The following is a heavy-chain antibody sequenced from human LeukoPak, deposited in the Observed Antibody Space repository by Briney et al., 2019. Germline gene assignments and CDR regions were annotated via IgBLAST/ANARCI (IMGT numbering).Heavy chain of an antibody. Sequence: SETLSLTCTVSGGSISSYYWSWIRQPPGKGLEWIGYIYYSGSTNYNPSLKSRVTISVDTSKNQFSLKLSSVTAADTAVYYCARERRVVITGNWFDPWGQGTLVTVSS. D-gene: IGHD3-22*01. CDR2: IYYSGST. J-gene: IGHJ5*02. CDR1: GGSISSYY. CDR3: ARERRVVITGNWFDP. V-gene: IGHV4-59*12.